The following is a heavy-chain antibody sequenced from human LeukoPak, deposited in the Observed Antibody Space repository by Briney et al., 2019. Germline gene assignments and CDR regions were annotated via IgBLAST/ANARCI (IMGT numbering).Heavy chain of an antibody. CDR1: GFTFSSYG. CDR3: AKEGDKHDYGDRRLDY. D-gene: IGHD4-17*01. CDR2: IRYDGSNK. J-gene: IGHJ4*02. Sequence: PGGSLRLSCAASGFTFSSYGMHCVRQAPGKGLEGVAFIRYDGSNKYYADSVKGRFTISRDNSKNTLYLQMNSLRAEDTAVYYCAKEGDKHDYGDRRLDYWGQGTLVTVSS. V-gene: IGHV3-30*02.